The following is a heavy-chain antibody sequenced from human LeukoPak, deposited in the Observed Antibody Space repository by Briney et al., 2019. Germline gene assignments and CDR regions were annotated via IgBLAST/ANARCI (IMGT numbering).Heavy chain of an antibody. CDR1: GGSISSSSYY. D-gene: IGHD3-10*01. Sequence: PSETLSLTCTVSGGSISSSSYYWGWIRQPPGKGLDWFGRIYTSGTTNYNPSLKCRVNMSVDTSKTQFSLKLSSVTAADTAVYYCARNYYGSGSYYMDVWGKGTTVTISS. CDR3: ARNYYGSGSYYMDV. CDR2: IYTSGTT. J-gene: IGHJ6*03. V-gene: IGHV4-39*07.